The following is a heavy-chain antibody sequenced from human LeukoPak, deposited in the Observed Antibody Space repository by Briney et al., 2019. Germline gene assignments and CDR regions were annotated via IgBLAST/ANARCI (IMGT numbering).Heavy chain of an antibody. D-gene: IGHD3-9*01. Sequence: PGGSLRLSCAASGFTFSDAWMTWVRQAPGKGLEWLGRIKTKTDGGTTDYAAPMKGRFTISRDDSRDTLYLQMNSLKTEDSAVYYCTSIFRDYWGQGTLVTVSS. CDR2: IKTKTDGGTT. CDR3: TSIFRDY. V-gene: IGHV3-15*01. CDR1: GFTFSDAW. J-gene: IGHJ4*02.